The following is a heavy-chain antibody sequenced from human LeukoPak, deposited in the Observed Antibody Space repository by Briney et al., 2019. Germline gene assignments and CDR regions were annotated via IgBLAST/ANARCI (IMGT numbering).Heavy chain of an antibody. D-gene: IGHD5-18*01. V-gene: IGHV1-2*02. CDR3: ARRGLVDTAMDY. Sequence: ASVKVSCKASGYTFTGYYMHWVRQAPGQGLEWMGWINPNSGGTNYAQKFQGRVTMTRDTPISTAYMELSRLRSDDTAVYYCARRGLVDTAMDYWGQGTLVTVSS. CDR2: INPNSGGT. J-gene: IGHJ4*02. CDR1: GYTFTGYY.